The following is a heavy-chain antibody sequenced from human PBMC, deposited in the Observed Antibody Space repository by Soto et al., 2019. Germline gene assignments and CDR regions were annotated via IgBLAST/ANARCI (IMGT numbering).Heavy chain of an antibody. CDR1: GFTFDDYA. V-gene: IGHV3-9*01. J-gene: IGHJ4*02. D-gene: IGHD2-2*01. CDR2: IRWNSGSI. CDR3: AKVSGLVLSFYFGY. Sequence: EVQLVEAGGGLVQPGRSLRLSCAASGFTFDDYAMHWVRQAPGKGLEWVSGIRWNSGSIGYADSVKGRFTISRDNAKNSLYLEMNSLRDEDKALYYWAKVSGLVLSFYFGYWGQGTLVTVSS.